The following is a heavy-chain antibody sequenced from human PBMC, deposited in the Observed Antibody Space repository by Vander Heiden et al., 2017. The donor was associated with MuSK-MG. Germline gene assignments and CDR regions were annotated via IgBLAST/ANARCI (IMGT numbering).Heavy chain of an antibody. D-gene: IGHD6-13*01. J-gene: IGHJ4*02. V-gene: IGHV3-30-3*01. CDR2: ISYDGSNK. CDR3: ARGAAEAFDY. Sequence: QVQLVESGGGVVQPGRSLRLSCAASGFTFSSYAMHWVRQAPGKGLEWVAVISYDGSNKYYADSVKGQFTISRDNSKNTLYLQMNSLRAEDTAVYYCARGAAEAFDYWGQGTLVTVSS. CDR1: GFTFSSYA.